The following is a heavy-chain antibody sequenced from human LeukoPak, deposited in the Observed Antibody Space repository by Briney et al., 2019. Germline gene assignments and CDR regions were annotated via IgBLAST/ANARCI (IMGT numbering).Heavy chain of an antibody. J-gene: IGHJ3*02. D-gene: IGHD2-2*02. V-gene: IGHV4-59*01. CDR2: IYYSGST. CDR3: ARESAPGYCSSTSCYTPDDAFDI. Sequence: SETLSLTCTVSGGSISSYYWSWIRQPPGKGLEWIGYIYYSGSTNYNPSLKSRVTISVDTSKNQFSLKLSSVTATDTAVYYCARESAPGYCSSTSCYTPDDAFDIWGQGTMVTVSS. CDR1: GGSISSYY.